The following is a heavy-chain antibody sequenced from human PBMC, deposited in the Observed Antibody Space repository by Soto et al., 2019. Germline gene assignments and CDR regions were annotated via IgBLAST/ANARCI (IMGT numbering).Heavy chain of an antibody. D-gene: IGHD6-13*01. CDR3: ARYRREAVAGYTLDN. CDR2: VYNSGST. Sequence: SETLSLTCTVSGGSISSNYWTWIRQPPGKGLEWIGYVYNSGSTNYNPSLKSRVTISEDTSTSQFSLKVNSMTAADTAVYYCARYRREAVAGYTLDNWGQGILVTVSS. J-gene: IGHJ4*02. V-gene: IGHV4-59*01. CDR1: GGSISSNY.